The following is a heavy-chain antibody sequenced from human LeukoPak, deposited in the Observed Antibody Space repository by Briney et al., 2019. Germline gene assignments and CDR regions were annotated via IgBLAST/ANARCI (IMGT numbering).Heavy chain of an antibody. Sequence: PGGSLRLSCAASGFTVSSNYMSWVRQAPGKGLEWVSVIYSGGSTYYADSVKGRFTISRDNSKNTLYLQMNSLRAEDTAVYYCAREVGAPPYYFDYWGQGTLVTVSS. CDR2: IYSGGST. CDR3: AREVGAPPYYFDY. V-gene: IGHV3-53*01. D-gene: IGHD1-26*01. J-gene: IGHJ4*02. CDR1: GFTVSSNY.